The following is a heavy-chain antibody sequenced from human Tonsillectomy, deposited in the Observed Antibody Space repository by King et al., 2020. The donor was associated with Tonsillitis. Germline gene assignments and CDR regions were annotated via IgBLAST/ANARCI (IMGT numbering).Heavy chain of an antibody. D-gene: IGHD2-15*01. CDR2: IDPRGGTT. V-gene: IGHV1-46*01. Sequence: QLVQSGAEVKKPGASVNLSCKTSGHTSTNFFLHWVRRAPGQGFEWMGIIDPRGGTTTYAQKFQGRVTMTRDSSTRTVYLELRGLRPADTAIYYCARDPSMKKAVVYFDFWGPGTLVTVSS. CDR1: GHTSTNFF. J-gene: IGHJ4*02. CDR3: ARDPSMKKAVVYFDF.